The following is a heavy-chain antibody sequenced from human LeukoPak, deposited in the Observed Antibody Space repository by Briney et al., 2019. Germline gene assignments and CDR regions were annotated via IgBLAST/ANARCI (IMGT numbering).Heavy chain of an antibody. V-gene: IGHV4-61*02. J-gene: IGHJ4*02. CDR3: ASTYCTNGVCSTIDY. CDR2: IYTSGST. CDR1: GGSISSGSYY. Sequence: PSETLSLTCTVSGGSISSGSYYWSWIRQPAGKGLEWIGRIYTSGSTNYNPSLKSRVIISVDTSKNQFSLKLSSVTAADTAVYYCASTYCTNGVCSTIDYWGQGTLVTVSS. D-gene: IGHD2-8*01.